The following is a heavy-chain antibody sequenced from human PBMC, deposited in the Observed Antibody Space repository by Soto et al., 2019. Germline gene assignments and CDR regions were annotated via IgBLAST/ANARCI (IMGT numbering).Heavy chain of an antibody. Sequence: ASVKVSCKASGYTFTRNAIHWVRQAPGQRLEWMGWINAGNGNTKYSQKFQGRVTITRDTSASTAYMELSSLRSEDTAVYYCARSIVVVTALDYWGQGTLVTVSS. CDR2: INAGNGNT. D-gene: IGHD2-21*02. J-gene: IGHJ4*02. CDR3: ARSIVVVTALDY. CDR1: GYTFTRNA. V-gene: IGHV1-3*01.